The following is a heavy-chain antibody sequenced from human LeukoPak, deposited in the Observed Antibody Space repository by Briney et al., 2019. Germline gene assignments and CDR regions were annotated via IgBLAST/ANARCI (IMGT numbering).Heavy chain of an antibody. CDR2: IYTSGST. CDR3: ARETFVVVTAELWHNWFDP. Sequence: SETLSLACTVSGGSISSGSYYWSRIRQPAGKGLEWIGRIYTSGSTNYNPSLKSRVTISVDTSKNQFSLKLSSVTAADTAVYYCARETFVVVTAELWHNWFDPWGQGTLVTVSS. CDR1: GGSISSGSYY. D-gene: IGHD2-21*02. V-gene: IGHV4-61*02. J-gene: IGHJ5*02.